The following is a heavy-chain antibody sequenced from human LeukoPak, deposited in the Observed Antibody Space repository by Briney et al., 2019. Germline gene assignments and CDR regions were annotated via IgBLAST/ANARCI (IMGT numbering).Heavy chain of an antibody. J-gene: IGHJ4*02. Sequence: GGSLRLSCAASGLTGSYNYVSWVRQAPGKGLEWVSAIHTSGDTYYADSVKGRFTISRDNSKNTLYLQMNSLRAEDTAVYYCARVIAAAGTRYFDYWGQGTLVTVSS. V-gene: IGHV3-53*01. CDR1: GLTGSYNY. CDR2: IHTSGDT. D-gene: IGHD6-13*01. CDR3: ARVIAAAGTRYFDY.